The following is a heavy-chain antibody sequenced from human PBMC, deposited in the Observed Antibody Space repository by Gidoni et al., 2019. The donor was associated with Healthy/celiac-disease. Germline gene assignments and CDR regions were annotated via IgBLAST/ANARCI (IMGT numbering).Heavy chain of an antibody. J-gene: IGHJ4*02. D-gene: IGHD3-16*02. Sequence: EVQLVESGGGLVKPGGSLRLSCAASGFTFSTAWMSWVRQAPGKGLEWVGRSKSKTDGGTTDYAAPVKGRFTISRDDSKNTLYLQMNSLKTEDTAVYYCTAQAKQGYDYIWGSYRPFDYWGQGTLVTVSS. CDR1: GFTFSTAW. V-gene: IGHV3-15*01. CDR3: TAQAKQGYDYIWGSYRPFDY. CDR2: SKSKTDGGTT.